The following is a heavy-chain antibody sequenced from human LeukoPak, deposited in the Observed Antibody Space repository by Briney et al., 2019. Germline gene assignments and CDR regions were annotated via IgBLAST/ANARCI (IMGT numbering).Heavy chain of an antibody. Sequence: GGSLRLSCAASGFTVSSNYMSWVRQAPGKGLEWVSVIYSGGSTYYADSVKGRFTISRDNSKNTLYLQMNSLRAEDTAVYYCAKESSSRKAFDYWGQGTLVTVSS. V-gene: IGHV3-53*01. CDR2: IYSGGST. CDR1: GFTVSSNY. CDR3: AKESSSRKAFDY. J-gene: IGHJ4*02. D-gene: IGHD6-13*01.